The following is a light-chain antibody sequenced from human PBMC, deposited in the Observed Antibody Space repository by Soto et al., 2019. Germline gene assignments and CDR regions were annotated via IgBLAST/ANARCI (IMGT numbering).Light chain of an antibody. CDR1: QSINIY. CDR3: QESYSIWWT. J-gene: IGKJ1*01. CDR2: AAS. Sequence: DIEMTQSPSSLSASIGDRVTMTCRTSQSINIYLNWYQQKPGKAPKLLINAASRLQSGVTSRFSGSGSGTDFTLTISSLQAEDFATYYCQESYSIWWTFGQGTKVEI. V-gene: IGKV1-39*01.